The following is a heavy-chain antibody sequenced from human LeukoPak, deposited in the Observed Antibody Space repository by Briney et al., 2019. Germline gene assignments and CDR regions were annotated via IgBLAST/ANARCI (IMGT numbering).Heavy chain of an antibody. V-gene: IGHV3-48*01. CDR1: GFRFSDYS. Sequence: GGSLRLSCAASGFRFSDYSMNWVRRAPGKGLEWISYIGISSGNTNYADSAKGRFTISGDKAKNSLYLQMNSLRVEDTAVYYCARDYKYAFDNWGQGTLVAVSS. J-gene: IGHJ4*02. CDR2: IGISSGNT. D-gene: IGHD5-24*01. CDR3: ARDYKYAFDN.